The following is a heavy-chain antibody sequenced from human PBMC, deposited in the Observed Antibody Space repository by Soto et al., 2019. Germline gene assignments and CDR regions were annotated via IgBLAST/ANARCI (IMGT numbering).Heavy chain of an antibody. CDR3: ARDLAAAGYYYYGMDV. Sequence: QVQLVQSGAEVKKPGSSVKVSCKASGGTFSSYAISWVRQAPGQGLEWMGGIIPIFGTANYAQKFQGRVTLPADESTSTAYMELSSLRSEDTVVYYCARDLAAAGYYYYGMDVWGPGTTVTGSS. V-gene: IGHV1-69*01. J-gene: IGHJ6*02. CDR2: IIPIFGTA. CDR1: GGTFSSYA. D-gene: IGHD6-13*01.